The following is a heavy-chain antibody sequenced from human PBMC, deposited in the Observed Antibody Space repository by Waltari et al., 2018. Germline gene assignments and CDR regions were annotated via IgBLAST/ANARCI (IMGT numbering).Heavy chain of an antibody. CDR2: IYTRGST. Sequence: QVQLQESGPGLVKPSETLSLTCTVSGGSISSYYWSWIRQPPGKGLEWIGYIYTRGSTNYNPSLKSRVTISVDTSKNQFSLKLSSVTAADTAVYYCARDHRIGYYYYYMDVWGKGTTVTVSS. V-gene: IGHV4-4*09. CDR1: GGSISSYY. J-gene: IGHJ6*03. CDR3: ARDHRIGYYYYYMDV. D-gene: IGHD1-26*01.